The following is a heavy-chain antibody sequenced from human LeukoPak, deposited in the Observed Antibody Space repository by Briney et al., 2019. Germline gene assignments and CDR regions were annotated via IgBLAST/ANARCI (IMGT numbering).Heavy chain of an antibody. D-gene: IGHD2-2*01. J-gene: IGHJ4*02. CDR2: IYSGGST. Sequence: GGSLRLSCAASGFTFSTYGMSWVRQAPGKGLEWVSVIYSGGSTYYADSVKGRFTISRDNSKNTLYLQMNSLRAEDTAVYYCASTRSFDYWGQGTLVTVSS. V-gene: IGHV3-53*01. CDR3: ASTRSFDY. CDR1: GFTFSTYG.